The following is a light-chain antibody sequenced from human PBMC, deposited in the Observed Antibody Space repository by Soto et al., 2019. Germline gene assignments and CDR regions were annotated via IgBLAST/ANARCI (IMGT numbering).Light chain of an antibody. CDR2: AAS. CDR3: QQLNSYSIT. J-gene: IGKJ5*01. CDR1: QGISSY. Sequence: SQLSPQPSSLSASVGDRVPITCRASQGISSYLAWYQQKPGKAPKLLIYAASTLQSGVPSRFSGSGFGTDFTLTISSLQPEDFATYYCQQLNSYSITFGQGTRLEI. V-gene: IGKV1-9*01.